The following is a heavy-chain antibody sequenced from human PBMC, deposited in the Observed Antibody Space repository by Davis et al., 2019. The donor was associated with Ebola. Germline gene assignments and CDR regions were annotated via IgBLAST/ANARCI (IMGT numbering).Heavy chain of an antibody. Sequence: GESLKISCVGSTFTFSKYSMNWVRQAPGKGLEWLSSITSRGYIFYADSVKGRFTVSRDNAENSLYLQMSSLRAEDTAVYFCARDENWNYGYYYGMDVWGQGTTVTVSS. CDR3: ARDENWNYGYYYGMDV. CDR1: TFTFSKYS. J-gene: IGHJ6*02. D-gene: IGHD1-7*01. V-gene: IGHV3-21*06. CDR2: ITSRGYI.